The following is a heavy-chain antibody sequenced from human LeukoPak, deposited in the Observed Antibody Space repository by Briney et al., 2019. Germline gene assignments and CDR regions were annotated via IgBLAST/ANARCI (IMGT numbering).Heavy chain of an antibody. Sequence: GASVKVSCKVSGYTLTELSMHGVRQAPGKGLEWMGGFDPEDGETIYAQKFQGRVTMTEDTSTDTAYMELSSLRSEDTAVYYCATLIVGATTQYFDYWGQGTLVTVSS. V-gene: IGHV1-24*01. J-gene: IGHJ4*02. D-gene: IGHD1-26*01. CDR2: FDPEDGET. CDR3: ATLIVGATTQYFDY. CDR1: GYTLTELS.